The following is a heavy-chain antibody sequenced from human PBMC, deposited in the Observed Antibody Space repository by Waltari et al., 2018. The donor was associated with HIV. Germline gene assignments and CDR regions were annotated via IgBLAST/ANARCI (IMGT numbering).Heavy chain of an antibody. V-gene: IGHV3-74*01. Sequence: EVQLVESGGGLVQPGGSLRLSCAAAGFTLSSYWMHWVRHAPGKGLVWVSRINSDGSSTSYADSVKGRFTISRDNAKNTLYLQMNSLRAEDTAVYYCARDYYDSSGTDAFDIWGQGTMVTVSS. J-gene: IGHJ3*02. D-gene: IGHD3-22*01. CDR1: GFTLSSYW. CDR2: INSDGSST. CDR3: ARDYYDSSGTDAFDI.